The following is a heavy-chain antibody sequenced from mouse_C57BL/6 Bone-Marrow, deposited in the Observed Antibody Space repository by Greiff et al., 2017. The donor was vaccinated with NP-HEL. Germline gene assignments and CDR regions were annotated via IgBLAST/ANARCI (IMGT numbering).Heavy chain of an antibody. CDR1: GYAFTNYL. J-gene: IGHJ3*01. CDR3: AIEGNWAWFAY. V-gene: IGHV1-54*01. CDR2: INPGSGGT. D-gene: IGHD4-1*02. Sequence: QVQLQQSGAELVRPGTSVKVSCKASGYAFTNYLIEWVKQRPGQGLEWIGVINPGSGGTNYNEKFKGKATLTADKSSSTAYMQLSSLTSEDSAIYFCAIEGNWAWFAYWGQGTLVTVSA.